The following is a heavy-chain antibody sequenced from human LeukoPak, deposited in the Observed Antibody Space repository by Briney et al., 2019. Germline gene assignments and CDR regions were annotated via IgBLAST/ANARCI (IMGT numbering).Heavy chain of an antibody. J-gene: IGHJ6*03. Sequence: KSGGSLRLSXAASGFIFSSYSMNWVRQSPGKGLEWVSSISSGSNYIDYADSVKGRFTISRDNARNSLYLQMNSLRVEDTAVYYCARVVISYYYMDVWGKGTTVTVSS. CDR2: ISSGSNYI. CDR1: GFIFSSYS. D-gene: IGHD3-22*01. CDR3: ARVVISYYYMDV. V-gene: IGHV3-21*01.